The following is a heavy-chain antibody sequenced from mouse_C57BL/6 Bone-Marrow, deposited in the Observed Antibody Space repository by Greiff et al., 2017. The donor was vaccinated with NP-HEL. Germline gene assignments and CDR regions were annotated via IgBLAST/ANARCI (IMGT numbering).Heavy chain of an antibody. CDR3: VSHDDGYPAWFAY. CDR2: IRGKGNNYAT. V-gene: IGHV10-1*01. D-gene: IGHD2-3*01. CDR1: GFSFNTYA. J-gene: IGHJ3*01. Sequence: EVQLVESGGGLVQPKGSLKLSCAASGFSFNTYAMNWVRQAPGKGVEWVARIRGKGNNYATYYDDTGKDRITISRDESKSMLYLQMNNLKAEATAMYYYVSHDDGYPAWFAYWGQGTLVTVSA.